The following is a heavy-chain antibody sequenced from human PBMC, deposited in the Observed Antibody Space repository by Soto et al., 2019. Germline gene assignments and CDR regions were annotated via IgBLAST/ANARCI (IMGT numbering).Heavy chain of an antibody. D-gene: IGHD2-15*01. Sequence: SETLSLTCTVSGGSISSYYWSWIRQPPGKGLEWIGYIYYSGSTSYNPSLKSRVTISVDTTKNQFSLRLSSVTAADTAVYYCVSHSRYCSGSNCKTWFDPWGQGTLVTVSS. CDR1: GGSISSYY. V-gene: IGHV4-59*08. J-gene: IGHJ5*02. CDR3: VSHSRYCSGSNCKTWFDP. CDR2: IYYSGST.